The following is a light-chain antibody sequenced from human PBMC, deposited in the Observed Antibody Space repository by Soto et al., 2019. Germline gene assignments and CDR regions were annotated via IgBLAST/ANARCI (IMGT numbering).Light chain of an antibody. V-gene: IGKV1-12*01. CDR3: QQANSFPFT. J-gene: IGKJ3*01. Sequence: DIQMTQSPSSVSASVGDRVTITCRASQGISSWLAWYQQKPGKAPNLLIYAGTSVQSGVTSSLSGSGSGTDFTLPTSGLQPEDFADYYCQQANSFPFTFGPGNKVDVK. CDR2: AGT. CDR1: QGISSW.